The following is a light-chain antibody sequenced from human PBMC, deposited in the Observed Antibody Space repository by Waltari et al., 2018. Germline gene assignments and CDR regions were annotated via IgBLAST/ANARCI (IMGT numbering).Light chain of an antibody. J-gene: IGLJ2*01. CDR2: QDS. CDR3: QAWDSSGGV. Sequence: SYELTQPPSVSVSPGQTASITCSGDKLGDKYACWYQQKPGQSPVLVIYQDSKRPSGIPERFSGSNRGNTATLTISGTQAMDEADYYCQAWDSSGGVFGGGTKLTVL. CDR1: KLGDKY. V-gene: IGLV3-1*01.